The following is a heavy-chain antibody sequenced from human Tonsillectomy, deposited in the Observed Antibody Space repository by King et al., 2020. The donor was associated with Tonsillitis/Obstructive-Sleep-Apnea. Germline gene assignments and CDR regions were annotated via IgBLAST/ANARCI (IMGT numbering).Heavy chain of an antibody. CDR3: ARQGCSSTTCYAHWFDP. V-gene: IGHV4-4*02. Sequence: VQLQESGPGLVKPSGTLSLNCAVSVGSISSSNWWSWFRQPPGKGWEWVGEIYHSGSTNSSPSLKSRATISMDKSKNQFSLRLTSVTAADTAVYYCARQGCSSTTCYAHWFDPWGRGTQVTVSS. CDR2: IYHSGST. CDR1: VGSISSSNW. J-gene: IGHJ5*02. D-gene: IGHD2-2*01.